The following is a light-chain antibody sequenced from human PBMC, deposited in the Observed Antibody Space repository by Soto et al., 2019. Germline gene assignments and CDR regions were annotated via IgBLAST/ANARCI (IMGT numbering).Light chain of an antibody. CDR1: QDISTW. V-gene: IGKV1-12*01. J-gene: IGKJ5*01. CDR2: AAS. CDR3: QQADSLPLVS. Sequence: DIQMTQSPSSVSASVGDRVTITCRASQDISTWLAWYQQKPGKAPKLLIYAASSLFSGVPSRFSGSGSGTDFTITISCLQPEDFGTYYCQQADSLPLVSFGQGTRLDLK.